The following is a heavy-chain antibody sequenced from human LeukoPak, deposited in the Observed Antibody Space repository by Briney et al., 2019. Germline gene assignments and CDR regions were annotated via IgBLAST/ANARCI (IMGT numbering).Heavy chain of an antibody. CDR2: IYYSGST. CDR3: ARIIEYSSSKVGWSDP. CDR1: GGSISSGGYY. Sequence: PSETLSLTCTVPGGSISSGGYYWSWIRQHPGKGLEWIGYIYYSGSTYYNPSLKSRVTISVDTSKNQFSLKLSSVTAADTAVYYWARIIEYSSSKVGWSDPWGQGTLVTVSS. D-gene: IGHD6-6*01. J-gene: IGHJ5*02. V-gene: IGHV4-31*03.